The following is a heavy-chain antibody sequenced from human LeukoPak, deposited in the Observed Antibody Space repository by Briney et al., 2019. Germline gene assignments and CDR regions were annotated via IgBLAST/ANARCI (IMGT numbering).Heavy chain of an antibody. D-gene: IGHD3-16*01. J-gene: IGHJ4*02. V-gene: IGHV1-8*03. CDR1: GYTFTSYY. CDR2: MNPNSGDT. Sequence: ASVKVSCKASGYTFTSYYMHWVRQATGQGLEWMGWMNPNSGDTGYAQKFQGRVTITRNYSISTAFMELSSLRSEDTALYYCARLGGRAAKDDRLDYWGQGTLVTVSS. CDR3: ARLGGRAAKDDRLDY.